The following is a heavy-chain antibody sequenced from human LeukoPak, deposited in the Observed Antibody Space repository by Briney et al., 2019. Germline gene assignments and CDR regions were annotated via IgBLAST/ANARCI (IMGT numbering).Heavy chain of an antibody. CDR1: GFSFSNYD. Sequence: GGSLRLSCAASGFSFSNYDMHWVRQAPGKGLEWVAVIWYDGSNKYYADSVKGRFTISRDNSKNTLYLQMNSLRVEDTAVYYCARGDPTVTTKQNFDYWGQGTLLSVSS. V-gene: IGHV3-33*01. CDR3: ARGDPTVTTKQNFDY. J-gene: IGHJ4*02. D-gene: IGHD4-17*01. CDR2: IWYDGSNK.